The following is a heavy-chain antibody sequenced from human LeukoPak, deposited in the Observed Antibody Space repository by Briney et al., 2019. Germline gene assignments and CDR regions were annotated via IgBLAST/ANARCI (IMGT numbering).Heavy chain of an antibody. J-gene: IGHJ4*02. D-gene: IGHD5-24*01. CDR2: ISSGGSTT. CDR3: ARPWGATTNFDY. CDR1: GFTFSSQW. Sequence: PGGSLRLSCAASGFTFSSQWMHWVRQAPGKGLVWVSYISSGGSTTSYADSVKGRFTISRDNAKNTLYLQMNSLRAEDTAVYYRARPWGATTNFDYWGQGTLVTVSS. V-gene: IGHV3-74*01.